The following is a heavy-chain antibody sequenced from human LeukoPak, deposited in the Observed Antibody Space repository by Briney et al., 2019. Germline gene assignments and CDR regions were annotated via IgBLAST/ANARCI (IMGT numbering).Heavy chain of an antibody. D-gene: IGHD2/OR15-2a*01. CDR3: AKERDFQSQWYFDY. J-gene: IGHJ4*02. V-gene: IGHV3-23*01. CDR2: ISGSGGST. Sequence: GGSLRLSCAASGLTFSSHWMHWVRQAPGKGLVWVSAISGSGGSTYYADSVKGRFTISRDNSKNTLYLQMNSLRAEDTAVYYCAKERDFQSQWYFDYWGQGTLVTVSS. CDR1: GLTFSSHW.